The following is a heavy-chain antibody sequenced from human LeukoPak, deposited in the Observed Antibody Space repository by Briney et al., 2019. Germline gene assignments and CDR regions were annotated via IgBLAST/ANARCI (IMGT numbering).Heavy chain of an antibody. D-gene: IGHD4-17*01. Sequence: SQTLSLTCTVSGGSFSSGSYYWRWLRQPAGKGLEWIGRIYTSGSTNYNPSLKSRVTISVDTSKNQFSLKLNSVTAADTAVYYCARGTTVTSSGYFQHWGQGTLVNVSS. CDR3: ARGTTVTSSGYFQH. J-gene: IGHJ1*01. CDR2: IYTSGST. V-gene: IGHV4-61*02. CDR1: GGSFSSGSYY.